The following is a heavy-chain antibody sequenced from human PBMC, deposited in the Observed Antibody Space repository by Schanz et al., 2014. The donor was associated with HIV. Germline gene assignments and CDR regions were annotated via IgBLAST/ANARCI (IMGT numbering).Heavy chain of an antibody. CDR3: AKDDAGYSSSWHYYYYYGMDV. CDR1: GFTFRSYG. V-gene: IGHV3-30*18. CDR2: MSYDGRNE. Sequence: QVQLVESGGGVVQPGRSLRLSCAASGFTFRSYGMHWVRQAPGKGLECVASMSYDGRNEHYVDSVKGRFTISRDNPKNRLYLQMNSLRAEDTAVYYCAKDDAGYSSSWHYYYYYGMDVWGQGTTVTVSS. J-gene: IGHJ6*02. D-gene: IGHD6-13*01.